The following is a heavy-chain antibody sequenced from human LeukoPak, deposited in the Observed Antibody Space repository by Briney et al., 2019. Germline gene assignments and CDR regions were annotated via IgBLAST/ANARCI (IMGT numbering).Heavy chain of an antibody. V-gene: IGHV1-8*01. D-gene: IGHD3-3*01. Sequence: ASVKVSCKASGYTFTSYDINWVRQATGQGLEWMGWMNPNSGNTGYAQKFQGRVTMTRNTSTSTAYMELRSLRSDDTAVYYCARDSGTIFGIVRYYFDYWGQGTLVTVSS. CDR3: ARDSGTIFGIVRYYFDY. CDR1: GYTFTSYD. J-gene: IGHJ4*02. CDR2: MNPNSGNT.